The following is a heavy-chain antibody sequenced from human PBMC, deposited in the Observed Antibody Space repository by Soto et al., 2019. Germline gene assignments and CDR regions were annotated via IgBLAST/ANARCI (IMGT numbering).Heavy chain of an antibody. V-gene: IGHV4-30-2*01. Sequence: QLQLQESGSGLVKPSQTLSLTCAVSGGSISSGGYSWSWIRQPPGKGLEWIGYIYHSGSTYYNPSLKSRVTISVDRSKNQFSLKLSSVTAADTAVYYCAREGGGGVALRGLASNWFDPWGQGTLVTVSS. J-gene: IGHJ5*02. D-gene: IGHD3-16*01. CDR3: AREGGGGVALRGLASNWFDP. CDR1: GGSISSGGYS. CDR2: IYHSGST.